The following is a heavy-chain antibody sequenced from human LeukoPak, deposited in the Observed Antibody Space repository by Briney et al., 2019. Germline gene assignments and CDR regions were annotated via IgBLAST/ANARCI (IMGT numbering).Heavy chain of an antibody. CDR3: AKDVSIFGPYWYFDL. CDR1: GFTFSSYG. CDR2: IRYDGSNK. J-gene: IGHJ2*01. V-gene: IGHV3-30*02. D-gene: IGHD3/OR15-3a*01. Sequence: GGSLRLSCAASGFTFSSYGMHWVRQAPGKGLEWVAFIRYDGSNKYYADSVKGRFTISRGNSKNTLYLQMNSLRAEDTAVYYCAKDVSIFGPYWYFDLWGRGTLVTVSS.